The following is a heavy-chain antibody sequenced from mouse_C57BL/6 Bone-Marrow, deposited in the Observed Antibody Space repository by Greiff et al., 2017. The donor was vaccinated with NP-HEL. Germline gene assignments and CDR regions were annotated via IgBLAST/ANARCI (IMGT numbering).Heavy chain of an antibody. D-gene: IGHD2-5*01. Sequence: EVMLVESGGGLVQPGGSLKLSCAASGFTFSDYGMAWVRQAPRKGPEWVAFISNLAYSIYYAATVTGRFTISRENAKNTRYLEMSSLRSEDTAMYYCARHRAYYSNYGDAMDYWGKGTSVTVSS. CDR2: ISNLAYSI. CDR1: GFTFSDYG. J-gene: IGHJ4*01. CDR3: ARHRAYYSNYGDAMDY. V-gene: IGHV5-15*01.